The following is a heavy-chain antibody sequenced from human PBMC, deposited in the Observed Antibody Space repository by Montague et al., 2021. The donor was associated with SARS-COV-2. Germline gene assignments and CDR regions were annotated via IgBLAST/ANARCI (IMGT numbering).Heavy chain of an antibody. CDR2: IYYSGTT. D-gene: IGHD3-10*01. V-gene: IGHV4-39*07. CDR3: VRGVTMARSIIFDFDY. CDR1: GGSISSGGHY. J-gene: IGHJ4*02. Sequence: SETLSLTCTVSGGSISSGGHYWGYIRQPPGEGLEWLGSIYYSGTTYYSPSLKSRVTMSVHTSKNQFSLNLNSVTAADTAVYYCVRGVTMARSIIFDFDYWGQGTLVTVSS.